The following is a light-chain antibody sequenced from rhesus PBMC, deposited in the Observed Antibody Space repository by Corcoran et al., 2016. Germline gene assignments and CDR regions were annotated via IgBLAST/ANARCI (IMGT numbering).Light chain of an antibody. CDR3: QHGYGIPLT. V-gene: IGKV1-74*01. J-gene: IGKJ4*01. CDR2: GAS. CDR1: QDINNN. Sequence: DIQMTQSPSSLSASVGDRITITCQASQDINNNLAWYQQKPGQVPKLLIFGASTLQGGVPSRFSGFGSGTDFTLTISSLQSEDLATYYCQHGYGIPLTFGGGTKVEIK.